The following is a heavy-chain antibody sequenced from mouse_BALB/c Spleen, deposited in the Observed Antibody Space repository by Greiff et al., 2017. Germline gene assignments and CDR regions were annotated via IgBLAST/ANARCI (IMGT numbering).Heavy chain of an antibody. CDR2: ISSGGSYT. Sequence: EVHLVESGGGLVKPGGSLKLSCAASGFTFSSYGMSWVRQTPDKRLEWVATISSGGSYTYYPDSVKGRFTISRDNAKNTLYLQMSSLKSEDTAMYYCASYDYYAMDYWGQGTSVTVSS. V-gene: IGHV5-6*01. J-gene: IGHJ4*01. CDR1: GFTFSSYG. CDR3: ASYDYYAMDY.